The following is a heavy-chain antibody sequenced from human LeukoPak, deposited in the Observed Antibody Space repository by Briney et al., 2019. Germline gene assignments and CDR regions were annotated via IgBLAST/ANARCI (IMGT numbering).Heavy chain of an antibody. CDR1: GFTPRVDA. CDR2: IKNDGHKT. J-gene: IGHJ4*02. Sequence: SLRLSCAASGFTPRVDAIRSGCRGPRGGVGWVSLSLIKNDGHKTYYADSVKGRFTISRDNSRNSLYLQMNSLTIEDTALYFCTKGLRSGTYYNIFDYWSQGTLVTVS. CDR3: TKGLRSGTYYNIFDY. D-gene: IGHD3-10*01. V-gene: IGHV3-43*02.